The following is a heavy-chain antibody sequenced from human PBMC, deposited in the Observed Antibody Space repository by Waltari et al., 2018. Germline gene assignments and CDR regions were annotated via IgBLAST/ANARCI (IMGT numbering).Heavy chain of an antibody. CDR3: ARAGYCSGGSCRPYYYYGMDV. CDR1: GGSISSRS. V-gene: IGHV1-69*01. CDR2: IIPIFGTA. Sequence: QLQLQESGPGLVKPSETLSLTCTVSGGSISSRSYYWGWIRQPPGKGLEWMGGIIPIFGTANDGQKCQGIVTITADESTSTAYMELSSLRSEDTAVYYCARAGYCSGGSCRPYYYYGMDVWGQGTTVTVSS. D-gene: IGHD2-15*01. J-gene: IGHJ6*02.